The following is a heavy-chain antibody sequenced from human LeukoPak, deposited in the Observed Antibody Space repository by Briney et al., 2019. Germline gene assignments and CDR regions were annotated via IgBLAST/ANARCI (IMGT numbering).Heavy chain of an antibody. J-gene: IGHJ4*02. CDR2: IYSGGST. Sequence: GGSLRLSCAASGFTVSSNYMSWVRQAPGKGLEWVSVIYSGGSTYCADSVKGRFTISRDNSKNTLYLQMNSLRAEDTAVYYCATGYSYGSLAYWGQGTLVTVSS. V-gene: IGHV3-53*01. CDR1: GFTVSSNY. D-gene: IGHD5-18*01. CDR3: ATGYSYGSLAY.